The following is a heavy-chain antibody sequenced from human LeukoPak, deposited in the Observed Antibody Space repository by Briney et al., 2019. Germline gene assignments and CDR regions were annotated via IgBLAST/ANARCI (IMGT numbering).Heavy chain of an antibody. CDR2: IWYDGSNK. J-gene: IGHJ6*02. V-gene: IGHV3-33*01. D-gene: IGHD2-2*01. Sequence: GRSLILSCAASGFTFSSYGMHRVRQAPGKGLEWVAVIWYDGSNKYYADSVKGRFTISRDNSKNTLYLQMNSLRAEDTAVYYCARGYCSSTSCYGRYHYYYYVMDVRGQGTTVTVSS. CDR1: GFTFSSYG. CDR3: ARGYCSSTSCYGRYHYYYYVMDV.